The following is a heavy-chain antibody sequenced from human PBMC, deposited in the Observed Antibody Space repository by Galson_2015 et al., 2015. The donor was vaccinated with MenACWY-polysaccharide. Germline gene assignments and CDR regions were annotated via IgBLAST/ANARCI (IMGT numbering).Heavy chain of an antibody. CDR1: GDSIGSYY. Sequence: LTCTVSGDSIGSYYWTWIRQPPGKGLEWIGYTFYSGDTNYNPSLKSRVTISVDASKRQFSLNLTSVTAADTAVYYCARARRQMAVTWGQGTLVIVSS. CDR2: TFYSGDT. J-gene: IGHJ5*02. D-gene: IGHD5-24*01. CDR3: ARARRQMAVT. V-gene: IGHV4-59*01.